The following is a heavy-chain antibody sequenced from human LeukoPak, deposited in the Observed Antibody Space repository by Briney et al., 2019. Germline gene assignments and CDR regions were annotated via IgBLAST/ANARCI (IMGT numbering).Heavy chain of an antibody. V-gene: IGHV3-21*01. D-gene: IGHD2-15*01. Sequence: GSLILSCAASGFTFISYSMNWVRQAPGKGLEWVSSISSSDSYMYYADSMKGRFTISRDNAKNSLYLQMNSLRAEDTAVYYCAREIRGVVGAFDIWGQGIMVTVSS. J-gene: IGHJ3*02. CDR1: GFTFISYS. CDR2: ISSSDSYM. CDR3: AREIRGVVGAFDI.